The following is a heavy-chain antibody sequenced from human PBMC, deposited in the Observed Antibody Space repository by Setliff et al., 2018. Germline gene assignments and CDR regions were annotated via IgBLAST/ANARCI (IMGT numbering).Heavy chain of an antibody. CDR1: GGSISSSNW. Sequence: SETLSLTCAVSGGSISSSNWWSWVRQPPGKGLEWIGEIYHSGSTNYNPSLKSRVTISVDTSKNQFSLKLSSVTAADTAVYYCARGTGLGSAWYVYYYGMDVWGQGTTVTVSS. CDR3: ARGTGLGSAWYVYYYGMDV. D-gene: IGHD6-19*01. J-gene: IGHJ6*02. CDR2: IYHSGST. V-gene: IGHV4-4*02.